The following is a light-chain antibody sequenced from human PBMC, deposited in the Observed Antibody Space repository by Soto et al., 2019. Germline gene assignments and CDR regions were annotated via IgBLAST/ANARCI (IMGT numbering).Light chain of an antibody. V-gene: IGLV1-40*01. J-gene: IGLJ3*02. CDR3: QSYDSAVSALV. Sequence: QSVLTQPPSLSGVPGQRVTIYCIGNNSNIGVGYDVHWYQQLPGKAPRLLIYENTNRPSGVPDRFSASKSGTSASLDISGLQAEDEAEYFSQSYDSAVSALVFGGGTKVTVL. CDR1: NSNIGVGYD. CDR2: ENT.